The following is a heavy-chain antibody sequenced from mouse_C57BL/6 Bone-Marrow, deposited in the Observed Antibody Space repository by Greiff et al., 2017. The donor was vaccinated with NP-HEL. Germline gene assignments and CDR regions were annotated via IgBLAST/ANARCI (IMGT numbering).Heavy chain of an antibody. CDR3: ARSRLSPYYGSSYYFDY. CDR2: IDPSDSYT. D-gene: IGHD1-1*01. V-gene: IGHV1-69*01. J-gene: IGHJ2*01. CDR1: GYTFTSSW. Sequence: QVQLQQPGAELVMPGASVKLSCKASGYTFTSSWMHWVKQRPGQGLEWIGEIDPSDSYTNYNQKFKGKSTLTVDKSSSTAYMQLSSLTSKDSAVYYCARSRLSPYYGSSYYFDYWGQGTTLTVSS.